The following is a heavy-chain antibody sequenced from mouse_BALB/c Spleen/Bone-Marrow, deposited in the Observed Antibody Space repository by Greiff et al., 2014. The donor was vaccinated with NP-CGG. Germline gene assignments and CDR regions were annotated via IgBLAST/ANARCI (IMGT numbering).Heavy chain of an antibody. Sequence: EVQLVESGGGLVQPGGSLRLSCAASGFTFTDYYMSWVRQPPGKALEWLGFIRNKANGYTTYYSASVKGRFTISRDNSQSILCLQMNTLRAEDSATYYCARDENVGIYWYFDVWGAGTTVTVSS. J-gene: IGHJ1*01. CDR1: GFTFTDYY. V-gene: IGHV7-3*02. CDR2: IRNKANGYTT. CDR3: ARDENVGIYWYFDV.